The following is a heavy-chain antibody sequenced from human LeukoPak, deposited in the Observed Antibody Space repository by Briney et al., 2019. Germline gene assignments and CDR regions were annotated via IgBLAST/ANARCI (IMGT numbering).Heavy chain of an antibody. V-gene: IGHV4-59*01. CDR3: ARDRSGDYFDY. D-gene: IGHD2-15*01. CDR2: IYYSGST. CDR1: GGCISSDY. Sequence: PSETLSLTCTVSGGCISSDYWSWIRQPPGKGLEWIGYIYYSGSTNYNPSLKSRVTISVDTSKNQFSLKLSSVTAADTAVYYCARDRSGDYFDYWGQGTLVTVSS. J-gene: IGHJ4*02.